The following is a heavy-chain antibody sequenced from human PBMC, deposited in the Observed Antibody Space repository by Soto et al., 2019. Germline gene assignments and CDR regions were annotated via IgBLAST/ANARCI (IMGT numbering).Heavy chain of an antibody. CDR1: GFSLTTRGVG. CDR2: IYWDDDT. Sequence: SGPTLVNPTPTLTLTCTFSGFSLTTRGVGVGWIRKPPGKPLELLALIYWDDDTRYSPSLKSRLAITKDTSKNQVVLTMSNIDPADTGTYFCAHRTTTVTWWFDPWGQGTLVTVSS. D-gene: IGHD4-17*01. V-gene: IGHV2-5*02. CDR3: AHRTTTVTWWFDP. J-gene: IGHJ5*02.